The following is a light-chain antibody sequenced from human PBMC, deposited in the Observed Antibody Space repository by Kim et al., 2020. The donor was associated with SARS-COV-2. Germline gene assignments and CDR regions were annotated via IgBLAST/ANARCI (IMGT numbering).Light chain of an antibody. V-gene: IGKV2-30*01. CDR1: QSLVYSDGNTY. Sequence: PAPISCSSSQSLVYSDGNTYLNWFHQRPGQSPRRLIYKVSNRDSGVPDRVSGSGSGTDFTLQISRVEAEDVGVYYCMQGTHWPFTFGPGTKVDIK. CDR2: KVS. J-gene: IGKJ3*01. CDR3: MQGTHWPFT.